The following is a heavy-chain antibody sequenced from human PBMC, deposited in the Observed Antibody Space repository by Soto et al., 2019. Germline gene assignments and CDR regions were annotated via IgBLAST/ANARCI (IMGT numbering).Heavy chain of an antibody. Sequence: EVQLLESGGGLVQPGGSLRLSCAASGFFFSSYAMSWVRQAPGKGLEWVSGIVGSGGYKSYADSVKGRFTISRDNSKNTRYLQMESLGAEDTAVYYCAKDAAMVSSTFNYFDYWGQGTLVAVSS. CDR3: AKDAAMVSSTFNYFDY. CDR2: IVGSGGYK. V-gene: IGHV3-23*01. CDR1: GFFFSSYA. J-gene: IGHJ4*02. D-gene: IGHD6-13*01.